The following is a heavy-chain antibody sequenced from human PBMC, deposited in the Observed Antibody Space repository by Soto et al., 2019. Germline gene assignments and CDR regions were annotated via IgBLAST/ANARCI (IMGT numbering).Heavy chain of an antibody. CDR3: ARDKVVGPTTLDY. Sequence: GGSLRLSCVVSGFTFSSYWMSWVRQAPGKGLEWVANIKEDGSEKYYLDSVKGRFTIYRDNAKNSLYLQMNSLRAEDTAVYYCARDKVVGPTTLDYWGQGTRVTVSS. V-gene: IGHV3-7*03. J-gene: IGHJ4*02. CDR1: GFTFSSYW. D-gene: IGHD1-26*01. CDR2: IKEDGSEK.